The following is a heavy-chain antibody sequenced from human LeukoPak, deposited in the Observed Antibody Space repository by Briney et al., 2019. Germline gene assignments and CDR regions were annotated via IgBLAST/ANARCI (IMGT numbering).Heavy chain of an antibody. CDR3: ARGGAGTEDF. J-gene: IGHJ4*02. Sequence: GASVTVSCEASGYPFTSYYVHWVRQAPGQGLEWMGTINPASGTTDNAPKFQGRVTMTRDMSTSTVYMQLRSLRSEDTAVYFCARGGAGTEDFWGQGTLSPSPQ. D-gene: IGHD1-1*01. V-gene: IGHV1-46*01. CDR1: GYPFTSYY. CDR2: INPASGTT.